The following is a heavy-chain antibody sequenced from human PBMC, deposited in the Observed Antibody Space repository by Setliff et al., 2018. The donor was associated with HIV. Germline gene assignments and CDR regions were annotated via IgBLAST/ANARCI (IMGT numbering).Heavy chain of an antibody. CDR1: GFTFSTYW. CDR2: ISGSGGST. V-gene: IGHV3-23*01. J-gene: IGHJ4*02. Sequence: GGSLRLSCAASGFTFSTYWMSWVRQAPGKGLEWVSAISGSGGSTYYADSVKGRFTISRDNSKNTLYLQMNSLRAEDTAVYYCAKVFHDYGDSSTFDYWGQGTLVTVSS. CDR3: AKVFHDYGDSSTFDY. D-gene: IGHD4-17*01.